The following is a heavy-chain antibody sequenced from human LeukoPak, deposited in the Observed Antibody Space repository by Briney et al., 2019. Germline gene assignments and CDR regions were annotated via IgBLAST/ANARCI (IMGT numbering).Heavy chain of an antibody. V-gene: IGHV3-7*04. CDR3: ARDRRCSSTSCYYFDY. D-gene: IGHD2-2*01. CDR2: IKQDGSEK. Sequence: PGGSLRLSCAASGFTFSNYAMSWVRQAPGKGLEWVANIKQDGSEKYYVDSVKGRFTISRDNAKNSLYLQMNSLRAEDTAVYYCARDRRCSSTSCYYFDYWGQGTLVTVSS. CDR1: GFTFSNYA. J-gene: IGHJ4*02.